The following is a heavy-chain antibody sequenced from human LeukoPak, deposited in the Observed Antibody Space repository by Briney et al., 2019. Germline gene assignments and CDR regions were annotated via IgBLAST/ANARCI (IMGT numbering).Heavy chain of an antibody. D-gene: IGHD3-22*01. CDR3: ARGDYETHGYQTR. CDR2: INTNTGNP. V-gene: IGHV7-4-1*02. Sequence: ASVKVSCKPSGYTFFSFGISWVRQAPGQGLEWMGWINTNTGNPTYAQGFTGRFVFSLDTSVSTAYLQISSLKADDTAMYYCARGDYETHGYQTRWGQGTLVTVSS. J-gene: IGHJ4*02. CDR1: GYTFFSFG.